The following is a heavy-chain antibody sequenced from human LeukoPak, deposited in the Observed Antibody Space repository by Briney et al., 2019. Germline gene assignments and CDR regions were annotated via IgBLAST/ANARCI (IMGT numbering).Heavy chain of an antibody. CDR3: ATGFYSTNIVGAPVSFDY. CDR1: GYTLTELS. V-gene: IGHV1-24*01. Sequence: ASVKVSCKVSGYTLTELSMHWVRQAPGKGLEWMGGFDPEDGETIYAQKFQDRVTMTEDTSTDTAYMELSSLRSEDTAVYYCATGFYSTNIVGAPVSFDYWGQGTLVTVSS. D-gene: IGHD1-26*01. J-gene: IGHJ4*02. CDR2: FDPEDGET.